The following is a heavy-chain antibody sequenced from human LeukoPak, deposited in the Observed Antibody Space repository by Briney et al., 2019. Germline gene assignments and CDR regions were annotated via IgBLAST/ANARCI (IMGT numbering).Heavy chain of an antibody. Sequence: GGSLRLSCAASGFTFSSYGMHWVRQAPGKGPEWVAFIRYDGSNKYYADSVKGRFTISRDNSNNTMHLQMNSVRPEDTAVYFCARNYYHSSAPGSWFDPWGQGTLVTVSS. V-gene: IGHV3-30*02. CDR3: ARNYYHSSAPGSWFDP. CDR1: GFTFSSYG. D-gene: IGHD3-22*01. CDR2: IRYDGSNK. J-gene: IGHJ5*02.